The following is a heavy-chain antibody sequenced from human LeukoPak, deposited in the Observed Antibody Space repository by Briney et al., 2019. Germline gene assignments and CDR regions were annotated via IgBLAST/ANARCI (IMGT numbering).Heavy chain of an antibody. CDR2: IYYSGST. CDR1: GGSISSYN. V-gene: IGHV4-59*01. CDR3: ARDAGRDGYNYFDY. J-gene: IGHJ4*02. Sequence: PSETLSLTCTVSGGSISSYNWSWIRQPPGKGLEWIGYIYYSGSTNYNPSLKSRVTISVDTSKNQFSLKLSSVTAADTAVYYCARDAGRDGYNYFDYWGQGTLVTVSS. D-gene: IGHD5-24*01.